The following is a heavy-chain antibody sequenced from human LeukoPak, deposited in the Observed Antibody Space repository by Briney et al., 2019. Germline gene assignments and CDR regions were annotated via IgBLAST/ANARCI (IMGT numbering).Heavy chain of an antibody. Sequence: GGSLRLSCAASGFTFTSYAMSWVRQAPGKGPEWVSAISGSGGTTYHADSVKGRFTISRDNSKNTLYLQMNSLRAEDTAVYYCARSGGVGSSGWYYYWGQGTLVTVSS. CDR2: ISGSGGTT. D-gene: IGHD6-19*01. CDR3: ARSGGVGSSGWYYY. CDR1: GFTFTSYA. J-gene: IGHJ4*02. V-gene: IGHV3-23*01.